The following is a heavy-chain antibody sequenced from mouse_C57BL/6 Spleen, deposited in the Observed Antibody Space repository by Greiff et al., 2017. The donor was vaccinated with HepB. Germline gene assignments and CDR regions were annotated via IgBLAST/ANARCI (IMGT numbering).Heavy chain of an antibody. Sequence: EVMLVESGGGLVKPGGSLKLSCAASGFTFSSYTMSWVRQTPEKRLEWVATISGGGGNTYYPDSVKGRVTISRDNAKNTLYLQMSSLRSEDAALYYCARHGGYYEGYFDVWGTGTTVTVSS. D-gene: IGHD2-4*01. CDR1: GFTFSSYT. CDR2: ISGGGGNT. V-gene: IGHV5-9*01. J-gene: IGHJ1*03. CDR3: ARHGGYYEGYFDV.